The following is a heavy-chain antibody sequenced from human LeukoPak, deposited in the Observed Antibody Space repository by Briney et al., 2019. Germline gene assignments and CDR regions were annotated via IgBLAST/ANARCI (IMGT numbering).Heavy chain of an antibody. J-gene: IGHJ4*03. V-gene: IGHV3-7*02. CDR3: TVSAGSGYG. CDR1: GVTFNQNW. Sequence: GGSLRLSCAAPGVTFNQNWMNWVRQAPGKGLWWVANIITAVMPEYYVDSGKGGFTISGDNAKNSVFLHLKTLNAEDKAVSYCTVSAGSGYGWGQGTLVTVCS. D-gene: IGHD5-12*01. CDR2: IITAVMPE.